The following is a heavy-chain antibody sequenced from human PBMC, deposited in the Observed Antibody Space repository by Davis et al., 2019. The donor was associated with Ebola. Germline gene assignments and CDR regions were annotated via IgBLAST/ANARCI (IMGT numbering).Heavy chain of an antibody. D-gene: IGHD3-3*01. CDR3: ARSRVTFFDFWSGNYGAPFDY. CDR2: ISSSSSYI. Sequence: GESLKISCAAFGFTFSSYSMNWVRQAPGKGLEWVSSISSSSSYIYYAHSVKGRFTISRDNAKNSLYLQMNGLRAEDTAVYYCARSRVTFFDFWSGNYGAPFDYWGQGTLVTVSS. V-gene: IGHV3-21*01. J-gene: IGHJ4*02. CDR1: GFTFSSYS.